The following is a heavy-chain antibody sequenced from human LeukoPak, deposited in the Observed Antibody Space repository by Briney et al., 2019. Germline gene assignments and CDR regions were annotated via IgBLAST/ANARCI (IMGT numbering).Heavy chain of an antibody. V-gene: IGHV1-2*06. CDR1: GYTFTGYY. Sequence: GASVKVSCKASGYTFTGYYMHCVRQAPGQGLEWMGRINPNSGGTNYAQKFQGRVAMTRDTSISTAYMELSRLRSDDTAVYYCARDVGSGWYYFDYWGQGTLVTVSS. J-gene: IGHJ4*02. CDR3: ARDVGSGWYYFDY. CDR2: INPNSGGT. D-gene: IGHD6-19*01.